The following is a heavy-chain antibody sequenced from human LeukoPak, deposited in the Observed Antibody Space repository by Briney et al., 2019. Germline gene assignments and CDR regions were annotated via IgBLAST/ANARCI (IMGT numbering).Heavy chain of an antibody. V-gene: IGHV3-30*02. CDR3: AAPGVPAATYYFDY. CDR1: GFTFSTYG. Sequence: GGSLRLSCAASGFTFSTYGMHWVRQAPGKGLEWVAIIRYDGSNKYYADSVKGRFTISRDNSKNTVYLQMNSLRAEDTAVYYCAAPGVPAATYYFDYWGQGTLVTVSS. D-gene: IGHD2-2*01. CDR2: IRYDGSNK. J-gene: IGHJ4*02.